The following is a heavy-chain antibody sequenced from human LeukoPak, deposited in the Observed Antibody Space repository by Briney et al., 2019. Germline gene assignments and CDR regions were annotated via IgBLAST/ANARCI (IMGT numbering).Heavy chain of an antibody. D-gene: IGHD4-23*01. Sequence: SETLSLTCTVSDGAIAGYSWSWIRQPPGKGLEWIGYIYYSGDTNYNPSLKSRVTISVDTSKNQFSLKLNSVTPADTAVYYCATLTGGDDAFDIWGQGTMVTVSS. CDR1: DGAIAGYS. J-gene: IGHJ3*02. CDR3: ATLTGGDDAFDI. CDR2: IYYSGDT. V-gene: IGHV4-59*01.